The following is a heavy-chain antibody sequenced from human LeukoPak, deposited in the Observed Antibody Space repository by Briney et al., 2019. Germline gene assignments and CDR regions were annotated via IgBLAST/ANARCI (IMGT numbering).Heavy chain of an antibody. D-gene: IGHD4-17*01. V-gene: IGHV4-39*01. CDR3: ARGDYGEKFFDY. CDR2: IYYSGST. CDR1: GGSISSSSYY. J-gene: IGHJ4*02. Sequence: PSETLSLTCTVSGGSISSSSYYWGWIRQPPGKGLEWIGGIYYSGSTYYNPSLKSRVTISVDTSKNQFSLKLSSVTAADTAVYYCARGDYGEKFFDYWGQGTLVTVSS.